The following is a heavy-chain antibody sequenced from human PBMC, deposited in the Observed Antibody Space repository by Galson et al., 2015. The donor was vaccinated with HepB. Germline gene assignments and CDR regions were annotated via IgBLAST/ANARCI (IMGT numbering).Heavy chain of an antibody. V-gene: IGHV3-73*01. D-gene: IGHD1-26*01. CDR2: IRSKANSYAT. J-gene: IGHJ4*02. CDR1: GFTFSGSA. Sequence: SLRLSRAASGFTFSGSAMHWVRQASGKGLEWVGRIRSKANSYATAYAASVKGRFTISRDDSKNTAYLQMNSLKTEDTAVYYCTRLGSGGSYRYFDYRGQGTLVTVSS. CDR3: TRLGSGGSYRYFDY.